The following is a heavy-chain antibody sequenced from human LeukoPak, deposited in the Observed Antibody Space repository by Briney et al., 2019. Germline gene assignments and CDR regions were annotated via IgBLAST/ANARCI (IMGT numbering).Heavy chain of an antibody. CDR3: AKDFGGYSHGDY. J-gene: IGHJ4*02. CDR2: IKSKTDGGTT. V-gene: IGHV3-15*01. CDR1: GFTFSNAW. Sequence: GGSLRLSCAASGFTFSNAWMSWVRQAPGKGLEWVGRIKSKTDGGTTDYAAPVKGRFTISRDDSKNTLYLQMNSLKTEDTAVYYCAKDFGGYSHGDYWGQGTLVTVSS. D-gene: IGHD5-18*01.